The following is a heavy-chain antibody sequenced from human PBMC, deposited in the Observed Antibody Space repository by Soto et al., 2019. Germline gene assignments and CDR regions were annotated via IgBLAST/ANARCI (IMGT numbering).Heavy chain of an antibody. J-gene: IGHJ5*01. V-gene: IGHV1-8*01. CDR2: MNPNSGNT. CDR3: AGSDGYNFNWLDS. D-gene: IGHD2-21*01. Sequence: QVQLVQSGAEVKTPGASVKVSCKASGYTFATYDINWVRQAPGQGLEWMGWMNPNSGNTGYAQKFQGRLTMTRDNALSVAHMELSSLRNEDTAVYYCAGSDGYNFNWLDSWGQGTLVTVSA. CDR1: GYTFATYD.